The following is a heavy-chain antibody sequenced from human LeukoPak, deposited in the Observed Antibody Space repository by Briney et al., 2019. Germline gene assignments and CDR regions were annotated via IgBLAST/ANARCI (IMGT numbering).Heavy chain of an antibody. CDR1: GYTFTSYD. J-gene: IGHJ4*02. D-gene: IGHD1-7*01. Sequence: ASVKVSCKASGYTFTSYDISWVRQAPGQGLEWMGRIIPIFGTANYAQKFQGRVTITTDESTSTAYMELSSLRSEDTAVYYCARDLPNWNYVLLDYWGQGTLVTVSS. V-gene: IGHV1-69*05. CDR3: ARDLPNWNYVLLDY. CDR2: IIPIFGTA.